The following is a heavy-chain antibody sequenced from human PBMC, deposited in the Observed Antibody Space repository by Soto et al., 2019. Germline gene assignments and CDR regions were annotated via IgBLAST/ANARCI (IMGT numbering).Heavy chain of an antibody. CDR2: TYYRSKWYN. Sequence: PSQTLSLTCVISGDSVSSNSAAWNWIRQSPSRGLEWLGRTYYRSKWYNDYAVSVKSRITINPDTSKNQFSLQLNSVTPEDTAVYYCARVVWLGGKWDCSGGSCYSSDYYYYMDVWGKGTTVTVSS. J-gene: IGHJ6*03. D-gene: IGHD2-15*01. CDR1: GDSVSSNSAA. V-gene: IGHV6-1*01. CDR3: ARVVWLGGKWDCSGGSCYSSDYYYYMDV.